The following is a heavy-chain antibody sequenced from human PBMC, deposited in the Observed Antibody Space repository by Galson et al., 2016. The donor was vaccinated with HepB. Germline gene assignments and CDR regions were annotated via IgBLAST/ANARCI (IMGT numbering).Heavy chain of an antibody. V-gene: IGHV3-73*01. D-gene: IGHD2-21*01. CDR1: GFTFSGSA. J-gene: IGHJ4*02. Sequence: SLRLSCAASGFTFSGSAIHWVRQASGKGLEWVARIRSKASNYATAYAASVKGRFTISRDDSKNTAYLQMNSLKTEDTAVYYCTTSLVYYFDYWGQGTLVTVSS. CDR3: TTSLVYYFDY. CDR2: IRSKASNYAT.